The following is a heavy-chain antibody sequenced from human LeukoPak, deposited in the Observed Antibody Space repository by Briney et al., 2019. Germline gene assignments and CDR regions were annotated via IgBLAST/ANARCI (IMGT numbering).Heavy chain of an antibody. CDR1: GFTFSSYA. V-gene: IGHV3-30*04. D-gene: IGHD6-13*01. CDR3: ARDAAAGIGYYYYYMDV. CDR2: ISYDGSNK. J-gene: IGHJ6*03. Sequence: GRSLRLSCAASGFTFSSYAMHWVRQAPGKGLEWVAVISYDGSNKYYAVSVKGRFTISRDNSKNTLYLQMNSLRAEDTAVYYCARDAAAGIGYYYYYMDVWGKGTTVTVSS.